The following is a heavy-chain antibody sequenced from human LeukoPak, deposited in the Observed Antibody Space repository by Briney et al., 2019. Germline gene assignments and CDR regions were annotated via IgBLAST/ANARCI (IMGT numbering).Heavy chain of an antibody. J-gene: IGHJ4*02. D-gene: IGHD1-14*01. CDR2: INGYTGDT. V-gene: IGHV1-18*01. CDR1: GYTLSSYH. Sequence: ASVKVSCKASGYTLSSYHISWVRQAPGQGPEWMGWINGYTGDTIYAQRFQGRVTMTTDTSTSTAYMELRSLRFDDTAVYYCVREDWGSGTIIDYWGQGTLVTVSS. CDR3: VREDWGSGTIIDY.